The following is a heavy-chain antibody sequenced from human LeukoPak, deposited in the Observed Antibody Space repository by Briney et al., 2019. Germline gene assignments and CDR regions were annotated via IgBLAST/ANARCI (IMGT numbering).Heavy chain of an antibody. CDR3: ARGRWFGELTIDY. D-gene: IGHD3-10*01. CDR1: GGSISSYY. Sequence: PSETLSLTCTVSGGSISSYYWSWIRQPPGKGLEWIGYIYYSGSTNYNPSLKSRVTISVDTSKNQFSLKLSSVTAADTAVYYCARGRWFGELTIDYWGQGTLVTVSS. CDR2: IYYSGST. V-gene: IGHV4-59*01. J-gene: IGHJ4*02.